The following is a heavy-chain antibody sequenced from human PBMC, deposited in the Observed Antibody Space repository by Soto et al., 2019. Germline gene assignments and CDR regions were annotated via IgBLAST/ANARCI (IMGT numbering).Heavy chain of an antibody. Sequence: QVQLVESGGGVVQPGRSLRLSCAASGFTFSSYAMHWVRQAPGKGLEWVAVISYDGSNKYYADSVKGRFTISRDNFKNTLSLQMISLRAYDTAVYYCARESRGMVDFDSWGQGTMVTVSS. CDR2: ISYDGSNK. V-gene: IGHV3-30-3*01. J-gene: IGHJ4*02. D-gene: IGHD3-10*01. CDR3: ARESRGMVDFDS. CDR1: GFTFSSYA.